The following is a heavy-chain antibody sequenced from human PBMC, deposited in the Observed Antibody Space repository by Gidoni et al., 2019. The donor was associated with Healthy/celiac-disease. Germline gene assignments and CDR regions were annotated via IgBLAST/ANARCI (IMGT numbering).Heavy chain of an antibody. CDR2: IRSKANSYAT. CDR1: GFTFSCSA. D-gene: IGHD5-12*01. CDR3: TRLGGDGYPYYFDY. Sequence: EVQLVESGGGLVQPGGSLKISCAASGFTFSCSAMHWVRQASGKGLEWVGRIRSKANSYATAYAASVKGRFTISRDDSKNTAYLQMNSLKTEDTAVYYCTRLGGDGYPYYFDYWGQGTLTVSS. J-gene: IGHJ4*02. V-gene: IGHV3-73*02.